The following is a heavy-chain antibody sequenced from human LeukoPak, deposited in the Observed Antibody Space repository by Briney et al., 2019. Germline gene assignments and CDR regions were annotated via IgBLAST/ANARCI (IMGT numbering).Heavy chain of an antibody. D-gene: IGHD3-16*01. CDR2: IIPIFGAA. V-gene: IGHV1-69*13. J-gene: IGHJ6*03. Sequence: SVKVSCKASGGTFSSYAISWVRQAPGQGLEWMGGIIPIFGAANYAQKFQDRVTITADESTSTTYMELSSLKSEDTAVYYCATTGGDIYYYYMDVWGKGTTVTISS. CDR3: ATTGGDIYYYYMDV. CDR1: GGTFSSYA.